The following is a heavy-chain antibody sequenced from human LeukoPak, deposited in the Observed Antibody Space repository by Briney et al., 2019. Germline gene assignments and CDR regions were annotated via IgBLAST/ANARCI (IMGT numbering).Heavy chain of an antibody. CDR1: GGSISSYY. CDR2: THHSGAT. V-gene: IGHV4-59*01. Sequence: SETLSLTCTVSGGSISSYYWSWIRQPPGKGLEWLGYTHHSGATSYNPSLKSRGTMSLDTSNNQFSLKLSSVTAADTAVYYCARSSGRSYGDFDYWGQGNLVTVSS. D-gene: IGHD5-18*01. CDR3: ARSSGRSYGDFDY. J-gene: IGHJ4*02.